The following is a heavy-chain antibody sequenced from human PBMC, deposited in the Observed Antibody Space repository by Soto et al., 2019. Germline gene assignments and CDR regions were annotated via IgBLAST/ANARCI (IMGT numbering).Heavy chain of an antibody. CDR1: GGSFSAYH. J-gene: IGHJ6*02. D-gene: IGHD3-16*01. CDR2: INHSGST. CDR3: ARGMGAENPFYYYFGMDF. V-gene: IGHV4-34*01. Sequence: QVQLQQWGAGLLKPSETLSLACAVYGGSFSAYHWSWIRQPPGKGLEWIGEINHSGSTKYNPSLNSRVASSVYTSKNQFALKLSSVTAADTAVYYCARGMGAENPFYYYFGMDFWGQGTTVTVSS.